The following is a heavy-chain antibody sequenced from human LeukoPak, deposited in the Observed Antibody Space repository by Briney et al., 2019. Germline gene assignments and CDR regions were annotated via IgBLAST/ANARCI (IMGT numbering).Heavy chain of an antibody. CDR2: VSYSGST. D-gene: IGHD2-2*01. J-gene: IGHJ5*02. V-gene: IGHV4-59*02. CDR3: ARDAGYCSSGDCPRWFDP. Sequence: SETLSLTCTVSGDSVSSYYWSWIRQPPGKGLEWIGYVSYSGSTTYNPPLKSRVTISVDTSKNQFSLKLSSVTAADTAVYYCARDAGYCSSGDCPRWFDPWGQGTLVTVSS. CDR1: GDSVSSYY.